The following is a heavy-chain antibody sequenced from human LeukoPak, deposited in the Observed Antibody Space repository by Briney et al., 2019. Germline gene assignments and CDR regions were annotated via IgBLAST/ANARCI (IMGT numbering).Heavy chain of an antibody. CDR1: GGSISSYY. V-gene: IGHV4-4*07. J-gene: IGHJ4*02. D-gene: IGHD6-19*01. Sequence: SETLSLTCTISGGSISSYYWSWIRQPAGRGLEWIGRIHTSGSTNYNPSLKSRVTLSGDTSKNLFSLRLTSVTAADTAIYYCARDEGSGWYAYWGQGTLVTVSS. CDR3: ARDEGSGWYAY. CDR2: IHTSGST.